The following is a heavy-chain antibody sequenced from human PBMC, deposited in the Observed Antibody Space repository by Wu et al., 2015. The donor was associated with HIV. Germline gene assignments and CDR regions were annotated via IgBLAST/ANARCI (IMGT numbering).Heavy chain of an antibody. V-gene: IGHV1-69*05. CDR2: ITPIFTTA. Sequence: QVQLVQSGAEVKKPGSSVKVSCKASGGYFRSFAFSWVRQAPGQGLEWMGGITPIFTTAKYAQKFQGRVTMTRNTSISTAYMELSSLRSEDTAVYYCARIPVAAAGSYYYYGMDVVGPRDHGHRLL. CDR3: ARIPVAAAGSYYYYGMDV. J-gene: IGHJ6*02. CDR1: GGYFRSFA. D-gene: IGHD6-13*01.